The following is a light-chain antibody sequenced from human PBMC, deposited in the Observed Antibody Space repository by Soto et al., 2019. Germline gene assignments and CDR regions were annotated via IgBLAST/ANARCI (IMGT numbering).Light chain of an antibody. Sequence: AIQLTQSPSSLSASVGDRVTITCRASQGIRSALGWYQQKPGKVPKLLIYAASTLQSGVPSRFSGSGFATDFTLTISSLQPEDFATYYCLLDYAYFWAFGQGTKVDIK. J-gene: IGKJ1*01. CDR3: LLDYAYFWA. V-gene: IGKV1-6*01. CDR1: QGIRSA. CDR2: AAS.